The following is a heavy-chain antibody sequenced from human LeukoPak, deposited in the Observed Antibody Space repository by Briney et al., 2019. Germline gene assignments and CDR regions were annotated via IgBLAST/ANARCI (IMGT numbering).Heavy chain of an antibody. V-gene: IGHV3-23*01. J-gene: IGHJ4*02. CDR1: GITLSNYG. CDR2: ISGSGGGT. Sequence: GGSLRLSCAVSGITLSNYGMTWVRQATGKGLEWVAGISGSGGGTNYADSVKGRFTISRDNPKNTLYLQMNSLRAEDTAVYFCAKRGVVIRVILVGFHKEAYYFDSWGQGALVTVSS. D-gene: IGHD3-22*01. CDR3: AKRGVVIRVILVGFHKEAYYFDS.